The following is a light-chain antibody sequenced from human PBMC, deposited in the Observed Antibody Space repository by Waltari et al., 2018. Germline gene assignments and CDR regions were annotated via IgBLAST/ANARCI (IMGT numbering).Light chain of an antibody. Sequence: HSALTQSASVSGPPGQSITISCTGTSRDFRGSNYISWYQQHPGKAPKLMIYDVNNRPSGVSNRFSGSKSGNTAALTISGLQAEDEADYYCSSYTSTSVMFGGGTKLTVL. V-gene: IGLV2-14*03. CDR2: DVN. CDR3: SSYTSTSVM. CDR1: SRDFRGSNY. J-gene: IGLJ3*02.